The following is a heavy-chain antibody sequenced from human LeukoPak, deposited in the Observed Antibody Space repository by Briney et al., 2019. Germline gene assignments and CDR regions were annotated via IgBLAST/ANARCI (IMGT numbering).Heavy chain of an antibody. CDR3: ARQSRDFWSGYETFDY. J-gene: IGHJ4*02. V-gene: IGHV4-38-2*01. Sequence: SETLSLTCAVSGYSISSGYYGGWIRQPPGKGLEWIGSIYHSGSTYYNPSLKSRVTISVDTSKNQFSLKLSSVTAADTAVYYCARQSRDFWSGYETFDYWGQGTLVTVSS. CDR2: IYHSGST. CDR1: GYSISSGYY. D-gene: IGHD3-3*01.